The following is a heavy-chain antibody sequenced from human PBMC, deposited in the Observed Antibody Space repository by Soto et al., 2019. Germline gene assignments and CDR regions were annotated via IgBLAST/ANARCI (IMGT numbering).Heavy chain of an antibody. Sequence: GGSLRLSCAASGFTFTSYAMSWVRQAPGKGLEWVSAISGSGGSTYYADSVKGRFTISRDNSKNTLYLQMNSLRAEDTAVYYCAKVRWELVTGGSFDYCGQGTLVTVSS. V-gene: IGHV3-23*01. CDR3: AKVRWELVTGGSFDY. D-gene: IGHD1-26*01. CDR1: GFTFTSYA. J-gene: IGHJ4*02. CDR2: ISGSGGST.